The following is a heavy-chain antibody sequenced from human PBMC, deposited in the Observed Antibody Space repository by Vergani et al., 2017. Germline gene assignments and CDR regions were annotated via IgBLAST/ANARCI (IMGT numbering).Heavy chain of an antibody. CDR2: IYYSGST. V-gene: IGHV4-59*01. J-gene: IGHJ4*02. CDR1: GGSISSYY. D-gene: IGHD5-18*01. Sequence: QVQLQESGPGLVKPSETLSLTCTVSGGSISSYYWSWIRQPPGKGLEWIGYIYYSGSTNYNPSLKSRVTISVDTSKNQFSLKLSSVTAADTAVYYCARDVPGGYGLVDYWGQGTLVTVSS. CDR3: ARDVPGGYGLVDY.